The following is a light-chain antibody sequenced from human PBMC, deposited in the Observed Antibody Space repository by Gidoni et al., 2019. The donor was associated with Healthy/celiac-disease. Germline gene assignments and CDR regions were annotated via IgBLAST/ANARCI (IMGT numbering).Light chain of an antibody. CDR2: AAS. CDR1: QSISSY. CDR3: QQSYSTPLVT. J-gene: IGKJ4*01. V-gene: IGKV1-39*01. Sequence: DIQMTQSPSSLSASVGDRVTITCRASQSISSYLNWYQQKPGKAPKLLIYAASSLQSGVPSRFSGSGSATDFTLTISSLQPEDFATYYCQQSYSTPLVTFGGGTKVEIK.